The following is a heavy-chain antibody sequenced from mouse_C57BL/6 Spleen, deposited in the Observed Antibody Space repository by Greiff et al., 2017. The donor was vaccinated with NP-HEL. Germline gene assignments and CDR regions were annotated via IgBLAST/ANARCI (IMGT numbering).Heavy chain of an antibody. Sequence: VQLKESGPELVKPGDSVKISCKASGYSFTGYFMNWVMQSHGKSLEWIGRINPYNGDTFYIQKFKGTATLTVDKSSSPAHMELRSLTSEDSEVYDCARGDNYYCSTAWFADWGQGTLVTVSA. V-gene: IGHV1-20*01. CDR1: GYSFTGYF. J-gene: IGHJ3*01. D-gene: IGHD1-1*01. CDR2: INPYNGDT. CDR3: ARGDNYYCSTAWFAD.